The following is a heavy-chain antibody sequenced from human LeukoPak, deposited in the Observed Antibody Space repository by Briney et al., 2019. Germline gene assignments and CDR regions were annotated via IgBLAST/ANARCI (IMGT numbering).Heavy chain of an antibody. J-gene: IGHJ4*02. Sequence: SETLSLTXAVYGGSFSDYYWSWIRQTPGKGLEWIGYIYYSGSTYYNPSLKSRVTISVDTSKNQFSLKLSSVTAADTAVYYCARGDYACFDYWGQGTLVTVSS. CDR2: IYYSGST. CDR1: GGSFSDYY. D-gene: IGHD4-17*01. CDR3: ARGDYACFDY. V-gene: IGHV4-30-4*08.